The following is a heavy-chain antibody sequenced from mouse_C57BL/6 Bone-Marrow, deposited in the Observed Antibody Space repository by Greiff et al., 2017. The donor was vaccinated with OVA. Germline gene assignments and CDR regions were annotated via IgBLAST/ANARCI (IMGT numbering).Heavy chain of an antibody. CDR1: GYAFSSYW. J-gene: IGHJ2*01. Sequence: QVQLQQSGAELVKPGASVKISCKASGYAFSSYWMNWVKQRPGKGLEWIGQIYPGDGDTNYKGKFKGKATLTEDKSSSTAYMQLSSLTSEDFAVYFCASSEGDWGNGFDYWGQGTTLTVSS. D-gene: IGHD2-1*01. V-gene: IGHV1-80*01. CDR2: IYPGDGDT. CDR3: ASSEGDWGNGFDY.